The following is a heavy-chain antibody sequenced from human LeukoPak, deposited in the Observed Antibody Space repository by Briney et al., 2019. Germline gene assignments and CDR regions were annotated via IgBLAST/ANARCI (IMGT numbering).Heavy chain of an antibody. J-gene: IGHJ6*02. CDR3: ARDNRDIVVVTAAMGDYYYYGMDV. V-gene: IGHV3-7*05. CDR2: TKEDGSEK. CDR1: GFTFSRYW. D-gene: IGHD2-2*01. Sequence: GGSLRLSCAASGFTFSRYWMNWVRQAPGKGLEWVANTKEDGSEKYYVDSVKGRFTISRDNAKNSLYLQMNSLRAEDTAVYYCARDNRDIVVVTAAMGDYYYYGMDVWGQGTTVTVSS.